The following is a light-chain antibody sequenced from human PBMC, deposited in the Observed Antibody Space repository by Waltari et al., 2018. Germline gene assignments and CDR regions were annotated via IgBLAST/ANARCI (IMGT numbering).Light chain of an antibody. J-gene: IGLJ3*02. V-gene: IGLV8-61*01. Sequence: QTVVTQEPSLSVSPGGTVTLTCGLSSGSVSTTYYPSWYQQAPGQAPRTLIFDTNTRSSGVPDRFSGSILDNKAALTITGAQADDECDYYCVLSMGSGIWMFGGGTK. CDR2: DTN. CDR3: VLSMGSGIWM. CDR1: SGSVSTTYY.